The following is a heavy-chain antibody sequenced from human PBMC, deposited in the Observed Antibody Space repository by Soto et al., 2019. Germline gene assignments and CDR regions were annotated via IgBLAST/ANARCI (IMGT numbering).Heavy chain of an antibody. V-gene: IGHV5-51*01. CDR3: AGGGVRGVITRTRDYYGMDV. D-gene: IGHD3-10*01. CDR1: GYSFTSYW. CDR2: IYPGDSDT. Sequence: GESLKISCKGSGYSFTSYWIGWVRQMPGKGLEWMGIIYPGDSDTRYSPSFQGQVTISADKSISTAYLQWSSLKASDTAMYYCAGGGVRGVITRTRDYYGMDVWGQGATVTVSS. J-gene: IGHJ6*02.